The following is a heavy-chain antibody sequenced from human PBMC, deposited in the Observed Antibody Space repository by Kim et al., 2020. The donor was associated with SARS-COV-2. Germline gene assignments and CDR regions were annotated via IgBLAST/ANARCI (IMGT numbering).Heavy chain of an antibody. Sequence: GGSLRLSCEASGFTFSTYIMNWVSQAPGRGLEWVSYISSSSHTIYYADSVKGRFTISRDNAKNSLYLQMNSLRDEDTAVYYCARDRGDDYGDAFDYWGQGTLVAVSS. J-gene: IGHJ4*02. V-gene: IGHV3-48*02. CDR1: GFTFSTYI. D-gene: IGHD4-17*01. CDR2: ISSSSHTI. CDR3: ARDRGDDYGDAFDY.